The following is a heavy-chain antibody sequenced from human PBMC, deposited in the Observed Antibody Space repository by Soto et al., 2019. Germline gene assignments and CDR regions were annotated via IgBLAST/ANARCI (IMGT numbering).Heavy chain of an antibody. D-gene: IGHD2-2*01. CDR2: INPNSGGT. CDR3: SRPYCGSNSCHNWFDP. Sequence: EASVKVSCKASGYIFTDYYMNWVRQAPGQGLEWMGWINPNSGGTNYAQKFQGRVTMTTDTSITTAYMELSGLRSDDTAVYYCSRPYCGSNSCHNWFDPWGQGTLVTVSS. CDR1: GYIFTDYY. V-gene: IGHV1-2*02. J-gene: IGHJ5*02.